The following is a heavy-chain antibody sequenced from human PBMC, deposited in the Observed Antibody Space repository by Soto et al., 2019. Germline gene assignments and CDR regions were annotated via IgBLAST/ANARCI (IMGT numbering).Heavy chain of an antibody. J-gene: IGHJ5*02. CDR1: GFTFSSSA. D-gene: IGHD6-19*01. Sequence: EVQLLDSGGCLVQPGGSLRLSCAASGFTFSSSAMSWVRQAPGKGLEWVSAVSGSGGTKYYADSVRGRFTISRDNSKNTLYLQLNRLGAEDTAIYFCARCTVDTLVTSGWCAYLDPWGEGTLVTVSS. CDR2: VSGSGGTK. CDR3: ARCTVDTLVTSGWCAYLDP. V-gene: IGHV3-23*01.